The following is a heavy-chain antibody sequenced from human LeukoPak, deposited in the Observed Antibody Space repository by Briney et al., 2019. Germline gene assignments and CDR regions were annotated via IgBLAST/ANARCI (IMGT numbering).Heavy chain of an antibody. CDR1: GFTFSDYW. J-gene: IGHJ4*02. D-gene: IGHD1-26*01. V-gene: IGHV3-33*06. CDR3: AKPTRGSGSFLIDY. CDR2: IWDDGSYK. Sequence: GGSLRLSCAASGFTFSDYWMHWVRQAPGKGLEWVAVIWDDGSYKYYADSVKGRFTISRDNSENTLYLQMNSLRAEDTAVYYCAKPTRGSGSFLIDYWGQGTLVTVSS.